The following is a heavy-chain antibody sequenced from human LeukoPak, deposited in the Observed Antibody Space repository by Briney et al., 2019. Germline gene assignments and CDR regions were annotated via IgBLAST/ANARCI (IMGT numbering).Heavy chain of an antibody. CDR1: GFTVSTDC. V-gene: IGHV3-66*01. CDR3: ARTPSGSGNFFDY. Sequence: GGSLRLSCAVSGFTVSTDCMSWVRQAPGKGLEWVSILYSAGTTYYADSVKGRFTISRDNSRNILYLQMSSLRAEDTAIYYCARTPSGSGNFFDYWGQGAPVTVSS. D-gene: IGHD3-10*01. CDR2: LYSAGTT. J-gene: IGHJ4*02.